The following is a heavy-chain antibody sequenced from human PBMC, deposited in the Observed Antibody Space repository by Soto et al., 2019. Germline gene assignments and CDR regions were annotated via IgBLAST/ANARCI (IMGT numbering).Heavy chain of an antibody. CDR1: GYSFTSYW. D-gene: IGHD3-22*01. CDR2: IDPSDSYT. Sequence: EVQLVQSGAEVKKPGESLRISCKGSGYSFTSYWISWVRQMPGKGLEWMGRIDPSDSYTNYSPSFQGHVTISADKSISTAYLPWSSLKASDTAMYYCARYYYDSSGHPQFGYYYYGMDVWGQGTTVTVSS. V-gene: IGHV5-10-1*03. CDR3: ARYYYDSSGHPQFGYYYYGMDV. J-gene: IGHJ6*02.